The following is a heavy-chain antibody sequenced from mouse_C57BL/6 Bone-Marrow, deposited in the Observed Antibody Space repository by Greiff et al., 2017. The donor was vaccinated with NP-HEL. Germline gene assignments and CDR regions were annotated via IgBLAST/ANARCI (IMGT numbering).Heavy chain of an antibody. CDR1: GYTFTSYW. CDR2: INPSNGGT. Sequence: VQLQQPGTELVKPGASVKLSCKASGYTFTSYWMHWVKQRPGQGLEWIGNINPSNGGTNYNEKFKSKATLTVDKSSSTAYMQLSSLTSEDSAVYDCARRDYYDSYSYAMDYWGQGTSVTVSS. CDR3: ARRDYYDSYSYAMDY. V-gene: IGHV1-53*01. D-gene: IGHD2-4*01. J-gene: IGHJ4*01.